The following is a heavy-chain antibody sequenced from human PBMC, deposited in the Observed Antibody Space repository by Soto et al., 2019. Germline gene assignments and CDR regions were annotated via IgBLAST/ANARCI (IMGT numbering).Heavy chain of an antibody. Sequence: ASVKVSCKASGGTFSSYAISWVRQAPGQGRELMGGIIPIFGTANYAQKFQGRVTITADESTSTAYMELSSLRSEDTAVYYCARGGRGYSSGRIVARDYYYYGMDVWGQGTTVTV. D-gene: IGHD6-19*01. CDR2: IIPIFGTA. CDR1: GGTFSSYA. J-gene: IGHJ6*02. V-gene: IGHV1-69*13. CDR3: ARGGRGYSSGRIVARDYYYYGMDV.